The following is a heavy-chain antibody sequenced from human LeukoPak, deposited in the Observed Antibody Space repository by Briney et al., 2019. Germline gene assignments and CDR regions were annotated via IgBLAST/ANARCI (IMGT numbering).Heavy chain of an antibody. V-gene: IGHV3-7*01. J-gene: IGHJ3*02. CDR3: ARFTMGYYDSSGYYYVRIAAFDI. D-gene: IGHD3-22*01. CDR1: GFTFSSYW. Sequence: GGSLRLSCAASGFTFSSYWMSWVRQAPGKGLEWVANIKQDGSEKYYVDSVKGRFTISRDNAKNSLYLQMDSLRAEDTAVYYCARFTMGYYDSSGYYYVRIAAFDIWGQGTMVTVSS. CDR2: IKQDGSEK.